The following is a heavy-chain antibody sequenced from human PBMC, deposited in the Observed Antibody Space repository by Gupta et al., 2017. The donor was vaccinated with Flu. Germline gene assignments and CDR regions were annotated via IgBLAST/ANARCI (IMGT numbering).Heavy chain of an antibody. J-gene: IGHJ3*01. D-gene: IGHD5-24*01. Sequence: EVQLLESGGGLVQPGGSLRLSCAAPGIAFPNYAMSWVRQAPGKGLEWVSTVSGTGESKFYTDSVKGRFTISRDNFNNKVFLEMSSLRVDDTALYYCAKDLPDGSNPDAFDVWGQGTMVTVSS. V-gene: IGHV3-23*01. CDR2: VSGTGESK. CDR3: AKDLPDGSNPDAFDV. CDR1: GIAFPNYA.